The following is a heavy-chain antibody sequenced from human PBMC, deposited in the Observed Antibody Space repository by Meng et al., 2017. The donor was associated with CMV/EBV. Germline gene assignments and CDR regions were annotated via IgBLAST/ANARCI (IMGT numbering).Heavy chain of an antibody. J-gene: IGHJ4*02. V-gene: IGHV1-2*02. D-gene: IGHD3-3*01. Sequence: ASVKVSCKASGYTFTGYYMHWVRQAPGQGLEWMGWINPNSGGTNYAQKFQGRVTMTTDTSTSTAYMELRSLRSDDTAVYYCASGGRGTYYDFWSGYSYFDYWGQGTLVTVSS. CDR2: INPNSGGT. CDR3: ASGGRGTYYDFWSGYSYFDY. CDR1: GYTFTGYY.